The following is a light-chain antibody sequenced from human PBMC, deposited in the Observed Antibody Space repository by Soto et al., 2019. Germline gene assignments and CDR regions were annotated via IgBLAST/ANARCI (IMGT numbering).Light chain of an antibody. Sequence: QSVLTQSPSASGTPGQRVTISCSGSRSNIGRNFAYWYQHVPGTAPRLLIQRNNERPSGVPDRFSGSKSGTSVSLAISGLRSEDEATYYCAAWDDTLDALVFGGGTKVTVL. CDR1: RSNIGRNF. CDR2: RNN. V-gene: IGLV1-47*01. CDR3: AAWDDTLDALV. J-gene: IGLJ3*02.